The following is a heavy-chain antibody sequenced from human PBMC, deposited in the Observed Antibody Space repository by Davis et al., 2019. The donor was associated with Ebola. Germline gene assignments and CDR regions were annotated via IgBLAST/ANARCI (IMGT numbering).Heavy chain of an antibody. CDR3: ARFLEWKADY. J-gene: IGHJ4*02. CDR2: IYPADSDT. D-gene: IGHD3-3*01. CDR1: GYSFTSYW. V-gene: IGHV5-51*01. Sequence: GESLKISCNGSGYSFTSYWIGWVRQMPGEGLEWMGIIYPADSDTRYSPSFQGQVTISADKSISTAYLQWSSLKASDTAMYYCARFLEWKADYWGQGTLVTVSS.